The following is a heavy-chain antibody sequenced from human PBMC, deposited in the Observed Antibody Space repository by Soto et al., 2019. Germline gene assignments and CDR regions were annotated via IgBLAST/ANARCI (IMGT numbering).Heavy chain of an antibody. V-gene: IGHV4-4*02. J-gene: IGHJ5*02. Sequence: LSVTCSGSGCSISSSNWWSWVREPPGKGLEWIGEIYHSGSTNYNPSLKSRVTISVDKSKNQFSLKLSSVTAADTAVYYCAREVPAAIPNNWFDPWGQGTLVTVSS. CDR1: GCSISSSNW. CDR2: IYHSGST. CDR3: AREVPAAIPNNWFDP. D-gene: IGHD2-2*02.